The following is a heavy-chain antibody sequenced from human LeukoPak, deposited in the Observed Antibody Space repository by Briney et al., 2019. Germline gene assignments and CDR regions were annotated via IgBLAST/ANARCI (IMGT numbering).Heavy chain of an antibody. J-gene: IGHJ2*01. Sequence: SETLSLTCTVSGGSISSGSYYWSWIRQPAGKGLEWIGRIYTSGSTNYNPSLKSRVTISVDTSKNQFSLKLSSVTAADTAVYYCARSPSPLGCTSLWGRGTLVTVSS. CDR2: IYTSGST. V-gene: IGHV4-61*02. D-gene: IGHD2-2*01. CDR3: ARSPSPLGCTSL. CDR1: GGSISSGSYY.